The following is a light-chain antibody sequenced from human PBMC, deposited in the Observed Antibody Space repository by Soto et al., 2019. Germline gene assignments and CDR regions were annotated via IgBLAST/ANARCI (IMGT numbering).Light chain of an antibody. CDR1: QSISSN. V-gene: IGKV3-15*01. CDR3: QQYNNWPLT. Sequence: ETVMTQSPATLSVSPGARVPLSCRASQSISSNLAWFQQKPGQAPRLLIYDASTMATGFPARFSGSGSGTEFTLTISSLQSEDFAVYYCQQYNNWPLTFGGGTKVDIK. CDR2: DAS. J-gene: IGKJ4*01.